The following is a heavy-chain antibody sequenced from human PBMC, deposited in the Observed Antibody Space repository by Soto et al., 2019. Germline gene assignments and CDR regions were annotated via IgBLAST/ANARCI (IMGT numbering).Heavy chain of an antibody. CDR3: AKGISIVLVPATPDY. D-gene: IGHD2-2*01. J-gene: IGHJ4*02. Sequence: QVQLVESGGGVVQPGRSLRLSCAASGFTFSSYGMHWVRQAPGKGLEWVAVISYDGSNKYYADSVKGRFTISRDNSKNTLYLQMNSLRAEDTAVYYCAKGISIVLVPATPDYWGQGTLVTVSS. CDR2: ISYDGSNK. V-gene: IGHV3-30*18. CDR1: GFTFSSYG.